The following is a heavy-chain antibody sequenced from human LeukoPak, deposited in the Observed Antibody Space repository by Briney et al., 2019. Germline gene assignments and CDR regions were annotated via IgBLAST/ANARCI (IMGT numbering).Heavy chain of an antibody. CDR3: AGDQLALNALNI. Sequence: SETLSLTCTVSGGSISSHYWSWIRQPPGKGLEWLGCISYIGSTNYSPSLKSRVSISVGTSKNQFSLRLSSVTAADTAVYFCAGDQLALNALNIWGQGTMVSVSS. V-gene: IGHV4-59*11. J-gene: IGHJ3*02. D-gene: IGHD1-1*01. CDR2: ISYIGST. CDR1: GGSISSHY.